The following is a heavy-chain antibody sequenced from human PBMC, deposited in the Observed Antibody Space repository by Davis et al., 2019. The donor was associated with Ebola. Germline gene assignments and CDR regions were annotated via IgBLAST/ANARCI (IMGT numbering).Heavy chain of an antibody. CDR1: GGSISSYY. CDR3: ARCRDYGGNRLNSGMDV. J-gene: IGHJ6*02. V-gene: IGHV4-59*08. Sequence: SETLSLTCTVSGGSISSYYWSWIRQPPGKGLEWIGYIYYSGSTNYNSSLKSRVTISVDTSKNQFSLKLSSVTAADTAVYYCARCRDYGGNRLNSGMDVWGQGTTVTVSS. D-gene: IGHD4-23*01. CDR2: IYYSGST.